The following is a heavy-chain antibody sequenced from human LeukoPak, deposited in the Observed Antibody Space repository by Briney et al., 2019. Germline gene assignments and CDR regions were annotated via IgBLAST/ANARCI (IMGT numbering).Heavy chain of an antibody. D-gene: IGHD1-26*01. CDR2: VYYIDNT. Sequence: SETLSLTCTVSGASVGSAGYYWSWIRQPPGGGLEWIGYVYYIDNTNYNPSLKNRVTMSVNPSKNQFSLNLPSVTAADTAMYYCARTQSQSGSYRYYFAYWGQGTLVTVSS. CDR1: GASVGSAGYY. V-gene: IGHV4-61*08. J-gene: IGHJ4*02. CDR3: ARTQSQSGSYRYYFAY.